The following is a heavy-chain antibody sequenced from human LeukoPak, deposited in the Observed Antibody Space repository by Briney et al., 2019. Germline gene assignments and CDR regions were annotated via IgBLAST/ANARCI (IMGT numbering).Heavy chain of an antibody. V-gene: IGHV4-30-4*01. CDR3: ARADIVATNFDY. D-gene: IGHD5-12*01. CDR2: IYYSGST. Sequence: SQTLSLTCTVSGDSISSGSYYWSWIRQPPGKGLEWIGYIYYSGSTYYNPSLKSRVTISVDTSKNQFSLKLSSVTAADTAVYYCARADIVATNFDYWGQGTLVTVSS. CDR1: GDSISSGSYY. J-gene: IGHJ4*02.